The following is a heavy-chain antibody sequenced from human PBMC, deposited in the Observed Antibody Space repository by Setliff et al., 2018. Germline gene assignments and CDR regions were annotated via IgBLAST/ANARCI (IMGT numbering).Heavy chain of an antibody. CDR3: ARRWNFGPYGSGIHDGFDM. J-gene: IGHJ3*02. D-gene: IGHD3-10*01. CDR1: DGSFSDYY. CDR2: INHYGST. Sequence: PSETLSLTCAVYDGSFSDYYWSWIRQPPGKELEWIGEINHYGSTSYKSSLKSRVTISVDTSKTQFSLKLSSVTAADTAVYYCARRWNFGPYGSGIHDGFDMWGQGTMVTVSS. V-gene: IGHV4-34*01.